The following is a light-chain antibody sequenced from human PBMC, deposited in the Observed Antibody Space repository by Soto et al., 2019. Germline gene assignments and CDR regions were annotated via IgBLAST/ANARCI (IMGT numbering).Light chain of an antibody. CDR3: ETWDSNTPSVV. CDR1: SGHSDYI. CDR2: LEGSGSF. Sequence: QSALTQSSSASASLGSSVKLTCTLSSGHSDYIIAWHQQQPGKAPRYLMNLEGSGSFNKGSGVPDRFSGSSSWAARYLTISNLQSEDEADYYCETWDSNTPSVVFGGGTKLTVL. V-gene: IGLV4-60*03. J-gene: IGLJ2*01.